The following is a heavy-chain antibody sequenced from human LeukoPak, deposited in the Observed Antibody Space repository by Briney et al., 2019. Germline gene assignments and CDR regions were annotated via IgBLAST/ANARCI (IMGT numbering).Heavy chain of an antibody. CDR2: INPNSGGT. J-gene: IGHJ6*03. CDR1: GYTFTGYY. CDR3: ARGGLPHFYYYMDV. V-gene: IGHV1-2*02. Sequence: ASVKVSCKASGYTFTGYYMHWVRQTPGQGLEWMGWINPNSGGTNYAQKFQGRVTMTRDTSISTAYMELSRLRSDDTAVYYCARGGLPHFYYYMDVWGKGTTVTISS.